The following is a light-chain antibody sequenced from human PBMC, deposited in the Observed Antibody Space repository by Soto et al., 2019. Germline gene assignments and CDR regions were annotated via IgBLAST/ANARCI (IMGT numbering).Light chain of an antibody. CDR3: SSYTSSSTPYV. CDR1: SSDVGGYNY. J-gene: IGLJ1*01. CDR2: EVS. Sequence: ALTQPASVSGSPGQSITISCTGTSSDVGGYNYVSWYQQHPGKAPKLMIYEVSNRPAGVSNRFSGSKSGNTASLTISGLQAEDEADYYCSSYTSSSTPYVFGTGTKVTVL. V-gene: IGLV2-14*01.